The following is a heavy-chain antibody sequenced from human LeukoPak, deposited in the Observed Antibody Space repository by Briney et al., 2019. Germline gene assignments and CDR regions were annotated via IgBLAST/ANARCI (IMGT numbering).Heavy chain of an antibody. Sequence: GGSLRLSCAASGFAFSNYGMSWVRQAPGKGLEWVSSISGSGDSTYYADSVKGRFTISRDNSKNTLYLQMNSPRAEGTAVYYCAKDRGIISDYWGQGTLVTVSS. CDR2: ISGSGDST. CDR3: AKDRGIISDY. V-gene: IGHV3-23*01. D-gene: IGHD3-10*01. CDR1: GFAFSNYG. J-gene: IGHJ4*02.